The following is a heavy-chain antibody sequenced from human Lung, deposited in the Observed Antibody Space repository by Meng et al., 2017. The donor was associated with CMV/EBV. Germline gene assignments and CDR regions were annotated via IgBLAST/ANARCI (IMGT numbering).Heavy chain of an antibody. D-gene: IGHD1-26*01. V-gene: IGHV3-48*03. J-gene: IGHJ3*01. CDR1: EFAFSRYE. CDR3: ARGSGSDYFGAFDV. CDR2: IDSPGTTV. Sequence: SCAASEFAFSRYEMNWVRQAPGKGLEWISNIDSPGTTVYYADSVRGRFTISRDNAKNLLFLQMNSLRVDDTAVYYCARGSGSDYFGAFDVWCQGTMVTVSS.